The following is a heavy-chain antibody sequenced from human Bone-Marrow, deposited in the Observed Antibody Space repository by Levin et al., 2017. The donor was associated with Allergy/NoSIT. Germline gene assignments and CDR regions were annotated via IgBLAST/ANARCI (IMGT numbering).Heavy chain of an antibody. J-gene: IGHJ4*02. V-gene: IGHV3-53*01. D-gene: IGHD3-10*01. Sequence: SSETLSLTCAASGFTVSSNYMSWVRQAPGKGPEWVSVIYSGGSTYYADSVKGRFTISRDNSKNTLYLQMNSLRAEDTAVYSWAREWFGELLSHWGQGTLVTVSS. CDR3: AREWFGELLSH. CDR2: IYSGGST. CDR1: GFTVSSNY.